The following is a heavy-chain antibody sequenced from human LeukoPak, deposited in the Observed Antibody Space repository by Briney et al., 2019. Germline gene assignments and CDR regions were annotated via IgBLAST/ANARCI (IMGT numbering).Heavy chain of an antibody. V-gene: IGHV3-15*01. D-gene: IGHD3-3*01. J-gene: IGHJ6*02. CDR3: TRDGDPPEGYYYYGMDV. Sequence: GGSLRLSCAASGFTFSNAWMSWVRQAPGKGLEWVGRIKSKTYGGTTDYVAPVKGRFTISRDDSKNTLYLQMNSLKTEDTAVYYCTRDGDPPEGYYYYGMDVWGQGTTVTVSS. CDR1: GFTFSNAW. CDR2: IKSKTYGGTT.